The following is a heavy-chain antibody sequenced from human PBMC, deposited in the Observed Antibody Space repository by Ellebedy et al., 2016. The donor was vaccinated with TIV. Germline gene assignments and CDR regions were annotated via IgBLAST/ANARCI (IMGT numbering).Heavy chain of an antibody. CDR2: IRRRSDNYAT. Sequence: GGSLRLXXAASGFTFSDSNMHWVRQASGKGLEWIGHIRRRSDNYATTYAASVRGRFSISRDDSRNTAYLQINSLKTEDTAVYYCAKDLFFGLDVWGQGTTVTVSS. J-gene: IGHJ6*02. CDR1: GFTFSDSN. D-gene: IGHD3-3*01. V-gene: IGHV3-73*01. CDR3: AKDLFFGLDV.